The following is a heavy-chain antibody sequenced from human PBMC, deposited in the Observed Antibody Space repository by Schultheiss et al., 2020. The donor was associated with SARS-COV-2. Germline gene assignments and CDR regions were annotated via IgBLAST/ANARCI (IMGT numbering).Heavy chain of an antibody. CDR3: ARSQWLVRNEDSYYGMDV. D-gene: IGHD6-19*01. V-gene: IGHV4-59*12. CDR2: IYYSGST. J-gene: IGHJ6*02. CDR1: GGSISSYY. Sequence: SETLSLTCSVSGGSISSYYWSWIRQPPGKGLEWIGYIYYSGSTSYSPSLKSRVTISVDKSENQFSLKLSSVTAADTAVYYCARSQWLVRNEDSYYGMDVWGQGTTVTVSS.